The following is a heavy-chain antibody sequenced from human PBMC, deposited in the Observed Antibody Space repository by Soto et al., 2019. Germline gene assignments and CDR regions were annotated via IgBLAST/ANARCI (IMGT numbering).Heavy chain of an antibody. CDR3: ANGDYYTDYYYYGMDV. V-gene: IGHV3-30*18. CDR2: ISYDGSNK. J-gene: IGHJ6*02. D-gene: IGHD4-17*01. CDR1: GFTFSSYG. Sequence: QVQLEESGGGVVQPGRSLRLSCAASGFTFSSYGMHWVRQAPGKGLEWVAVISYDGSNKYYADSVKGRFTISRDNSKNTLYLQMNSLRAEDTAVYYCANGDYYTDYYYYGMDVWGQGTTVTVSS.